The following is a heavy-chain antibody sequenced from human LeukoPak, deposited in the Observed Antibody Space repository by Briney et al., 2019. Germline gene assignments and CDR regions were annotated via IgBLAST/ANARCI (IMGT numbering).Heavy chain of an antibody. D-gene: IGHD6-13*01. CDR1: GFTFSSYW. V-gene: IGHV3-23*01. Sequence: GGSLRLSCAASGFTFSSYWMHWVRQAPGKGLEWVSAISGSGGSTYYADSVKGRFTISRDNSKNTLYLQMNSLRAEDTAVYYCAKIPTYSSSWDVDYWGQGTLVTVSS. CDR2: ISGSGGST. CDR3: AKIPTYSSSWDVDY. J-gene: IGHJ4*02.